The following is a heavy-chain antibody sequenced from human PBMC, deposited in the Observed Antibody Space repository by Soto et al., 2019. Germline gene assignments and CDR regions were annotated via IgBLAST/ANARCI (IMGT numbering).Heavy chain of an antibody. CDR1: GYTFTGYY. CDR3: ARDMYSSSWYPSFDP. Sequence: ASVKVSCKASGYTFTGYYMHWVRQAPGQGLEWMGWINPNSGGTNYAQKFQGWVTMTRDTSISTAYMELSRLRSDDTAVYYCARDMYSSSWYPSFDPWGQGTLVTVSS. V-gene: IGHV1-2*04. CDR2: INPNSGGT. J-gene: IGHJ5*02. D-gene: IGHD6-13*01.